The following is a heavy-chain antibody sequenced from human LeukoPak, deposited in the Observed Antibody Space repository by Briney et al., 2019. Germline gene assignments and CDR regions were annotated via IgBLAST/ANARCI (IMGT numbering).Heavy chain of an antibody. J-gene: IGHJ3*02. CDR1: GFTFSSYA. CDR2: ISYDGSNK. CDR3: AREAVDAFDT. V-gene: IGHV3-30*04. Sequence: GRSLRLSCAASGFTFSSYAMHWVRQAPGKGLEWVAVISYDGSNKYYADSVKGRFTISRDNSKNTLYLQMNSLRLEDTAVYYCAREAVDAFDTWGQGTMVTVSS.